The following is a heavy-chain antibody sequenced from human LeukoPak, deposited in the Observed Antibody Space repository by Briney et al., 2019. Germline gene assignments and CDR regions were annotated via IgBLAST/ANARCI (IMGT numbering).Heavy chain of an antibody. D-gene: IGHD3-10*01. J-gene: IGHJ4*02. Sequence: SQTLSLTCAISGDSVSSNSAAWNWIRQSPSRGLEWLGRTYYRSKWYNDYAVSVKSRITISPDTSKNQFSLQLNSVTPEDTAVYYCARDELLWFGELGRGFDYWGQGTLVTVSS. CDR2: TYYRSKWYN. CDR1: GDSVSSNSAA. V-gene: IGHV6-1*01. CDR3: ARDELLWFGELGRGFDY.